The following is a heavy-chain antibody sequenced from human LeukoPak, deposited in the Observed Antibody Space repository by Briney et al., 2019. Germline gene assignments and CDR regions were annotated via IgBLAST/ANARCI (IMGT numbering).Heavy chain of an antibody. CDR2: INPSGGST. Sequence: GASVKVSCKASGYTFTSYYMHWVRQAPGQGLEWMGIINPSGGSTSYAQKFQGRVTMTTGTSTSTAYMELRSLRSDDTAVYYCARVGFLEWLSVYYGMDVWGQGTTVTVSS. CDR3: ARVGFLEWLSVYYGMDV. V-gene: IGHV1-46*01. CDR1: GYTFTSYY. J-gene: IGHJ6*02. D-gene: IGHD3-3*01.